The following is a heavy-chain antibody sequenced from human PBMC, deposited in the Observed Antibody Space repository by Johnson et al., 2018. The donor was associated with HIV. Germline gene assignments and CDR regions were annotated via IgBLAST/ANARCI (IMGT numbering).Heavy chain of an antibody. J-gene: IGHJ3*02. CDR2: ISYDGSNK. V-gene: IGHV3-30-3*01. CDR1: GFTFSNAW. D-gene: IGHD1-1*01. CDR3: ATDPPSTGWYAFDI. Sequence: QMLLVESGGGLVKPGGSLRLSCAASGFTFSNAWMSWVRQAPGKGLEWVAVISYDGSNKYYADSVKGRFTISRDNAKNSLYLQMNSLRAEDTAGYYFATDPPSTGWYAFDIWGQGTMVTVSS.